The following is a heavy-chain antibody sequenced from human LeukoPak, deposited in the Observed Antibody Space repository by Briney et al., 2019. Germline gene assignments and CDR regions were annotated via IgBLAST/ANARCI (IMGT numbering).Heavy chain of an antibody. CDR3: ARRRPITIFGVVGFDY. CDR2: INPNSGGT. D-gene: IGHD3-3*01. CDR1: GYTFTGYY. J-gene: IGHJ4*02. V-gene: IGHV1-2*04. Sequence: ASVKVSCKASGYTFTGYYMHWVRQAPGQGLEWMGWINPNSGGTNYALKFQGWVTMTRDTSISTAYMELSRLRSDDTAVYYCARRRPITIFGVVGFDYWGQGTLVTVSS.